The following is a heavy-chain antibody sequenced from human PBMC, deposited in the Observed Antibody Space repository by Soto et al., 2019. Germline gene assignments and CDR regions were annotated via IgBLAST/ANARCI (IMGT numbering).Heavy chain of an antibody. CDR1: GYTFTSYA. J-gene: IGHJ6*03. CDR3: ARDLGEGYCSGGSCQLYYHYYMDV. V-gene: IGHV1-3*01. Sequence: ASVKVSCKASGYTFTSYAMHWVRQAPGQRLEWMGWINAANGNTKYSQKFQGRVTITRDTSASTAYMELSSLRSEDTAVYYCARDLGEGYCSGGSCQLYYHYYMDVWGKGTTVTVSS. D-gene: IGHD2-15*01. CDR2: INAANGNT.